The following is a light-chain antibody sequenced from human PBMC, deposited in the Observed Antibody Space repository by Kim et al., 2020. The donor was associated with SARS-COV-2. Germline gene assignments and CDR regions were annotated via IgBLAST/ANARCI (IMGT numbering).Light chain of an antibody. CDR1: QSVRSGY. V-gene: IGKV3-20*01. CDR2: DAS. CDR3: QQYTGSPIT. J-gene: IGKJ5*01. Sequence: SPGERATISCRASQSVRSGYLAWYQQKPGQAPRLLIYDASSRATGIPDRFSGSGSGTDFTLTISRLEPEDFAVYYCQQYTGSPITFGQGTRLEIK.